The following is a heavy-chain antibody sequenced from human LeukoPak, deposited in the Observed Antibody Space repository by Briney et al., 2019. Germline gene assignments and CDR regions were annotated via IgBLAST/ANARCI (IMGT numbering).Heavy chain of an antibody. CDR2: IKQDGSTK. V-gene: IGHV3-7*01. CDR1: GFTFTNSW. J-gene: IGHJ4*02. D-gene: IGHD1-26*01. CDR3: TRDTDGSLDY. Sequence: GGSLRFSCAASGFTFTNSWMAWVRQAPGKGLEWVANIKQDGSTKHYADSLKGRFTISRDNPKNSLYLQMNNPRADDTAVYYCTRDTDGSLDYWGQGILVTVAS.